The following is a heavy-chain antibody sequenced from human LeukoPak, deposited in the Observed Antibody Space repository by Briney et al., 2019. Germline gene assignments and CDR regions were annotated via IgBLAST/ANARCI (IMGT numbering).Heavy chain of an antibody. CDR3: AGRPDTGSIPLFDY. CDR1: GYTFTNYY. J-gene: IGHJ4*02. CDR2: INPNSGGT. D-gene: IGHD5-18*01. Sequence: ASVKVSCKASGYTFTNYYIHWMRQAPGQGLEWMGWINPNSGGTNFAQKFQGRVTMTRDTSISTTYMELSGLSSDDTAVYYCAGRPDTGSIPLFDYWGQGTLVTVSS. V-gene: IGHV1-2*02.